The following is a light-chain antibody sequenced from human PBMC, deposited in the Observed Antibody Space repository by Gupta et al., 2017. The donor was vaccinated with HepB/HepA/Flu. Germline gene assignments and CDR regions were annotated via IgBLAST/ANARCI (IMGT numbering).Light chain of an antibody. CDR2: VKSDGSH. Sequence: QLVLTQSPSASASLGASVKLTCTLNSGNSSYSIAWHQQQPEKGPRYLMKVKSDGSHNKGDGIPNRFSGSSSGAERYLTISSLQSEDEADYYCQTWGAGVVVFGGGTKLTVL. CDR1: SGNSSYS. V-gene: IGLV4-69*02. CDR3: QTWGAGVVV. J-gene: IGLJ2*01.